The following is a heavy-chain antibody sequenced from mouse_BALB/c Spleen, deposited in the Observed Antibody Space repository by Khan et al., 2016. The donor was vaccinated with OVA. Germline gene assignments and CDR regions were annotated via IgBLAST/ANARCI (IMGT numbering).Heavy chain of an antibody. CDR3: SRTARIKY. D-gene: IGHD3-3*01. J-gene: IGHJ2*01. CDR2: ISYRGST. Sequence: EVQLVESGPGLVKPSQSLSLTCTVTGYSITSGYGWNWIRQFPGNKLEWMGYISYRGSTNYNQSHKSRISKTRNTSKNRFVLQWHSVTTEDTATYYCSRTARIKYWCLGTTLTVTS. V-gene: IGHV3-2*02. CDR1: GYSITSGYG.